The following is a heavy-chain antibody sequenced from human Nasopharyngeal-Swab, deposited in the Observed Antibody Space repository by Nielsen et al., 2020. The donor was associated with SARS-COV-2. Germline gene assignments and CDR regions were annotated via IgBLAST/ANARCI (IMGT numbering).Heavy chain of an antibody. CDR2: ISYDGSNK. J-gene: IGHJ6*02. D-gene: IGHD3-10*01. CDR1: GFTFSSYA. V-gene: IGHV3-30*04. CDR3: ARDLNPKVLLWFGELYLYGMDV. Sequence: GGSLRLSCAASGFTFSSYAMHRVRQAPGKGLEWVAVISYDGSNKCYADSVKDRFTISRDNSKNTLYLQMNSLRAEDTAVYYCARDLNPKVLLWFGELYLYGMDVWGQGTTVTVSS.